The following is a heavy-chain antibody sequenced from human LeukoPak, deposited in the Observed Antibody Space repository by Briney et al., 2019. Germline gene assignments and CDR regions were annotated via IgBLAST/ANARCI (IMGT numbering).Heavy chain of an antibody. CDR2: ISYDGSNR. CDR1: GFTFSSSG. Sequence: GGSLRLSCAASGFTFSSSGMHWVRQAPGKGLEWVAFISYDGSNRYYADSVKDRFTISRDNSKNTLYLQMNSLRAEDTAVYYCAKETRGSYSDYWGQGTLVTVSS. V-gene: IGHV3-30*02. D-gene: IGHD5-12*01. CDR3: AKETRGSYSDY. J-gene: IGHJ4*02.